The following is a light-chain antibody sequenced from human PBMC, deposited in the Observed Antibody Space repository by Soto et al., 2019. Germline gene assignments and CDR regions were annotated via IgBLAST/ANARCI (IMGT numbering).Light chain of an antibody. V-gene: IGLV2-14*01. Sequence: LTQPASVSGSPGQSVTISCTGPRSDIGDSNYISWYQHSPGKAPRLLIYEVNNRPSGVSRRFSGSKAGNTGSLTISGLLDDDEADYFCASFRSGTILVFGSGTKVTVL. CDR2: EVN. J-gene: IGLJ1*01. CDR1: RSDIGDSNY. CDR3: ASFRSGTILV.